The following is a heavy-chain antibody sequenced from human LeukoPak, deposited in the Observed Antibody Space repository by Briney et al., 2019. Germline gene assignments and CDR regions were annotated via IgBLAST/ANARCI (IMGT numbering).Heavy chain of an antibody. V-gene: IGHV1-46*01. CDR2: INLSGGST. Sequence: ASVKVSCKASGYTFTSYDINWVRQAPGQGLEWMGKINLSGGSTTYAQKFQGRVTMTRDTSTSTVYMELSSLRSEDTAVYYCARDYVDDIPMIKDYWGQGTLVTVSS. CDR3: ARDYVDDIPMIKDY. CDR1: GYTFTSYD. D-gene: IGHD2-8*01. J-gene: IGHJ4*02.